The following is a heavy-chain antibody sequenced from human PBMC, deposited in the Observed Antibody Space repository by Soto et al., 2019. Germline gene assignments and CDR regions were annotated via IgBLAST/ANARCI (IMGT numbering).Heavy chain of an antibody. V-gene: IGHV1-18*01. CDR1: GYTFVTYG. CDR2: ISAYNGNT. CDR3: ASVGGGLGDFDY. Sequence: GASVKVSCKASGYTFVTYGISGVRQAPGQGLEWMGWISAYNGNTKYAQKLQGRDTMTTDTSTSTAYMELRSLRSDDTAIYYCASVGGGLGDFDYWGQGTLVTVSS. J-gene: IGHJ4*02. D-gene: IGHD3-16*01.